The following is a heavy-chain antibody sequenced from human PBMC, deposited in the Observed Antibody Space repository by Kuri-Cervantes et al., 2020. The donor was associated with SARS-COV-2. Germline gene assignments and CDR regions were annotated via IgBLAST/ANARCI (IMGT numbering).Heavy chain of an antibody. J-gene: IGHJ5*02. CDR3: ARVFRTGGWFDP. V-gene: IGHV1-24*01. D-gene: IGHD4-23*01. CDR2: FDPEDGET. CDR1: GYTLTELS. Sequence: ASVKVSCKVSGYTLTELSMHWVRQAPGKGLEWMGGFDPEDGETIYAQKFQGRVTMTRDTSTSTVYMELSSLRSEDTAVYYCARVFRTGGWFDPWGQGTLVTVSS.